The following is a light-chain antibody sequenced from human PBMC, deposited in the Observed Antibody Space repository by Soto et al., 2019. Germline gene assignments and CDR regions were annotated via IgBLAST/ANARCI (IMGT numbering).Light chain of an antibody. CDR1: QSVSSN. CDR2: GAS. J-gene: IGKJ2*01. V-gene: IGKV3-15*01. Sequence: EIVMTQSPATLAVSPGERAALSCRASQSVSSNFAWYQQKPGQAPRLLVYGASSRATGTPARFSGSGSGTEFTLTISSLQSEDFAVYYCQQYNNWPYTFGLGNKLEVK. CDR3: QQYNNWPYT.